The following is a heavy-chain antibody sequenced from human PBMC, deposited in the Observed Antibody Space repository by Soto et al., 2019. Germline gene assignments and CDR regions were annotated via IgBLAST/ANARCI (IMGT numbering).Heavy chain of an antibody. Sequence: SETLSLTCTVSGGSISSYYWSWIRQPPGKGLEWIGYIYYSGSTNYNPSLKSRVTISVDTSKNQFSLKLSSVTAADTAVYYCARAGYCSGGSCYFAQYYYYMDVWGKGTTVTVSS. CDR2: IYYSGST. J-gene: IGHJ6*03. CDR1: GGSISSYY. V-gene: IGHV4-59*01. D-gene: IGHD2-15*01. CDR3: ARAGYCSGGSCYFAQYYYYMDV.